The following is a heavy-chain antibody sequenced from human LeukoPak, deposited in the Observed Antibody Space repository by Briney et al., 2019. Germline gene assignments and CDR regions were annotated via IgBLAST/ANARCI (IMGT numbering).Heavy chain of an antibody. CDR3: ARRRIAVAGTPAEYFQH. D-gene: IGHD6-19*01. Sequence: GESLKISCKGSGYSFTNYWIGWVRQMPGKGLEWMGLIYPGDSDTRYSPSFQGQVTISADKSIRTAYLHWRSLKASDTAMYYCARRRIAVAGTPAEYFQHWGQGTLVTVSP. V-gene: IGHV5-51*01. J-gene: IGHJ1*01. CDR2: IYPGDSDT. CDR1: GYSFTNYW.